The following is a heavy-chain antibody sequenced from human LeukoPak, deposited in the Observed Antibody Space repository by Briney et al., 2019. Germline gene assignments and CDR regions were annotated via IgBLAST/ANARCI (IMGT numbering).Heavy chain of an antibody. V-gene: IGHV3-64*01. D-gene: IGHD3-3*01. CDR1: GFTFSSYA. CDR3: ARVSIFGHFDY. CDR2: ISSNGGST. Sequence: PGGSLRLSCAASGFTFSSYAMHWVRQAPGKGLEYVSAISSNGGSTYYANSVKGRFTISRDNSKNTLYLQMGSLRAEDMAVYYCARVSIFGHFDYWGQGTLVTVSS. J-gene: IGHJ4*02.